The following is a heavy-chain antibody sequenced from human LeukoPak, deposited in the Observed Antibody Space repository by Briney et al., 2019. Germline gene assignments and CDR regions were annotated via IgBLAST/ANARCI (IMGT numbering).Heavy chain of an antibody. D-gene: IGHD1-26*01. CDR3: ARGNPYRGNTIDY. CDR1: GGSISSYY. CDR2: IYYSGST. V-gene: IGHV4-59*12. J-gene: IGHJ4*02. Sequence: SETLSLTCTVSGGSISSYYWSWIRQPPGKGLEWIGYIYYSGSTNYNPSLKSRVTISVDTSKNQFSLKLKSVTAADTAVYYCARGNPYRGNTIDYWGQGTLVTVSS.